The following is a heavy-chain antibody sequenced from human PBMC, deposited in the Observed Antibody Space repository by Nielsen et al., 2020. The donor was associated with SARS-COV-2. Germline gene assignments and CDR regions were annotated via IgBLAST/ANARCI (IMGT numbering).Heavy chain of an antibody. D-gene: IGHD2-15*01. CDR1: GFTFSSYA. CDR2: IYSGGSST. J-gene: IGHJ4*02. Sequence: GESLKISCAASGFTFSSYAMSWVRQAPGKGLEWVSVIYSGGSSTYYADSVKGRFTISRDNSKNTLYLQMNSLRAEDTAVYYCARDPIDFDYWGQGTLVTVSS. CDR3: ARDPIDFDY. V-gene: IGHV3-23*03.